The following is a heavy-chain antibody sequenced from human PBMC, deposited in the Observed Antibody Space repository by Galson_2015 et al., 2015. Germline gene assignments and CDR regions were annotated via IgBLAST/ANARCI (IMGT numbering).Heavy chain of an antibody. CDR3: AGEPKYDIMTGYLEY. D-gene: IGHD3-9*01. Sequence: SLRLSCAASGFTFSDYNMNWVRQAPGKGLEWVSSITSNSGYKSYADSVRGRFTVSRDNAKNSLYLQMNSLRGDDSAVYYCAGEPKYDIMTGYLEYWGQAMLVTVSS. J-gene: IGHJ4*02. V-gene: IGHV3-21*01. CDR1: GFTFSDYN. CDR2: ITSNSGYK.